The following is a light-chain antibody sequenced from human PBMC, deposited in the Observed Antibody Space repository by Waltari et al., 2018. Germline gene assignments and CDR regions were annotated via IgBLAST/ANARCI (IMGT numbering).Light chain of an antibody. CDR3: QHRNHWPPLFT. CDR1: QSVSGY. CDR2: DGS. Sequence: VLTQSQATLSLSPGESATLSCRASQSVSGYFAWYQQKPGQAPRLLIYDGSNRATGIPPRFSGSGSGTDCTLTISSLEPEDFAVYYCQHRNHWPPLFTFGPGTKVVF. V-gene: IGKV3-11*01. J-gene: IGKJ3*01.